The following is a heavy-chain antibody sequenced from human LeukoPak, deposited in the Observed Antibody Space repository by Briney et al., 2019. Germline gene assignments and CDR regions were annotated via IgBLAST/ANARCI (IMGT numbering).Heavy chain of an antibody. D-gene: IGHD4-17*01. J-gene: IGHJ4*02. CDR3: ARLEITTVTTSDY. Sequence: SVKVSCKASGGTFSSYAISWVRQAPGQGLEWMGGIIPIFGTANYAQKFQGRVTITADGSTNTAYMELSSLRSEDTAVYYCARLEITTVTTSDYWGQGTLVTVSS. CDR2: IIPIFGTA. CDR1: GGTFSSYA. V-gene: IGHV1-69*13.